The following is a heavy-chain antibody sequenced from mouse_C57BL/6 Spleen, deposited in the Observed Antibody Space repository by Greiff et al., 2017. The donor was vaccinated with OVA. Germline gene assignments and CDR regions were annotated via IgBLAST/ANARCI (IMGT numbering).Heavy chain of an antibody. Sequence: QVQLQQSGPGLVPPSQSLSITCTVSGFSLTSYGVHWVRQSPGKGLEWLGVIWSGGSTAYNAAFMSRLSITTDNSKSQVFVKMNSLQAEDTAIYYSAKKNNYDSYAFDDWGQGTSDTVSS. J-gene: IGHJ4*01. CDR3: AKKNNYDSYAFDD. D-gene: IGHD5-2*01. CDR2: IWSGGST. CDR1: GFSLTSYG. V-gene: IGHV2-5*01.